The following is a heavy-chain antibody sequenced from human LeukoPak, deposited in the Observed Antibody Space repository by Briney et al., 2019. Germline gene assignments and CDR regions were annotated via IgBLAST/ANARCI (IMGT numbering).Heavy chain of an antibody. CDR2: INTYNGDT. J-gene: IGHJ4*02. V-gene: IGHV1-18*01. Sequence: ASVTVSCTASGYTFTHYGITWVRQAPGQGLAWMGWINTYNGDTKCAQKLQGRVTMTTDTSTSTAFMELRSLRSDDSAVYYCARGIRSPLFDYWGLGTLVTVSP. CDR1: GYTFTHYG. CDR3: ARGIRSPLFDY. D-gene: IGHD3-16*01.